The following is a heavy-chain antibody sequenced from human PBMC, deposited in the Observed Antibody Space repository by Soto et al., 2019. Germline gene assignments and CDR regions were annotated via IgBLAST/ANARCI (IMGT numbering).Heavy chain of an antibody. CDR3: AEGMDY. CDR2: XXXDXXXX. CDR1: GFTFRSYW. J-gene: IGHJ4*02. Sequence: WGSLRLSCAASGFTFRSYWMHWVRQAPGKGLXXVXRXXXDXXXXSYADSVKGLFTISRDNAKNTLYLQMNSLRAEDKAVYYCAEGMDYWGQGTLVTVSS. V-gene: IGHV3-74*01.